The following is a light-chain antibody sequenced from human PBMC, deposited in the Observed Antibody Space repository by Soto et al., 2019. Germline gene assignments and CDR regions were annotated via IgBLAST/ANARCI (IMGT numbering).Light chain of an antibody. CDR1: QGITNR. CDR2: EAS. Sequence: VGESVNLGGRASQGITNRLAWYQQKPGKAPKLLIYEASSLQSGVPSMISGSGSGTDDTLPISSLQPEDFAPYYCPHATGAAMTFGQGTRLEI. J-gene: IGKJ5*01. CDR3: PHATGAAMT. V-gene: IGKV1D-12*01.